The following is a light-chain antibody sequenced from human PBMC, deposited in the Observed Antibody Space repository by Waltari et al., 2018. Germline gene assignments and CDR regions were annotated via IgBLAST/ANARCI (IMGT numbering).Light chain of an antibody. V-gene: IGLV2-23*02. J-gene: IGLJ3*02. CDR2: EVT. CDR3: SSFESSRTWV. Sequence: QSALTQPPSVSGSPAQSITISCSGTSAAIGTYNLLAWYQQLPGNAPKLVIYEVTERPSELSNRFSGSKSGNTASLTISGLQAEDEADYYCSSFESSRTWVFGGGTKLTVL. CDR1: SAAIGTYNL.